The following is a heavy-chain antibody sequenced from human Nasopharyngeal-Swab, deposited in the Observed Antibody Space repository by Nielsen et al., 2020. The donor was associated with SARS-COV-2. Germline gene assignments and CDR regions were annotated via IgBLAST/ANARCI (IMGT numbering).Heavy chain of an antibody. CDR2: ITSGNSA. J-gene: IGHJ4*02. Sequence: WIRQPPGKGLQWISYITSGNSAQYADSVRGRFTISRDNAKNSLYLQMNSLTAEDTAVYYCARERGGGYGDHWGQGTLVTVSS. V-gene: IGHV3-11*06. D-gene: IGHD5-12*01. CDR3: ARERGGGYGDH.